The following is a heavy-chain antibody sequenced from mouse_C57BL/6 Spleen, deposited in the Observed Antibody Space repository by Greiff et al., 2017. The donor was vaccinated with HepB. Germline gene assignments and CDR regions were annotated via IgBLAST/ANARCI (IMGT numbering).Heavy chain of an antibody. V-gene: IGHV1-69*01. CDR2: IDPSDSYT. J-gene: IGHJ2*01. CDR1: GYTFTSYW. CDR3: ARGYYGSSGNFDY. D-gene: IGHD1-1*01. Sequence: VQLQQSGAELVMPGASVKLSCKASGYTFTSYWMHWVKQRPGQGLEWIGEIDPSDSYTNYNQKFKGKSTLTVDKSSSTAYMQLSSLTSEDSAVYYCARGYYGSSGNFDYWGQGTTLTVSS.